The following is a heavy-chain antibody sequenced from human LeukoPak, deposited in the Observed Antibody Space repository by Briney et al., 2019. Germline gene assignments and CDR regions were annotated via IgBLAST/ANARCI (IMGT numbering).Heavy chain of an antibody. Sequence: GGSPRLSCAASGFTFSSYGMHWVRQAPGKGLEWVAVISYDGSNKYYADSVKGRSTISRDNSKNTLYLQMNSLRAEDTAVYYCAKDRGHEGLLWFGDPTYYFDYWGQGTLVTVSS. V-gene: IGHV3-30*18. CDR1: GFTFSSYG. CDR3: AKDRGHEGLLWFGDPTYYFDY. J-gene: IGHJ4*02. D-gene: IGHD3-10*01. CDR2: ISYDGSNK.